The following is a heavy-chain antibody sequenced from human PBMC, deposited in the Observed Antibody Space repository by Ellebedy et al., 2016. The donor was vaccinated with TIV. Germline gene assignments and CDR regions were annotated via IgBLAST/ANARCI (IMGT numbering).Heavy chain of an antibody. Sequence: SETLSLTCSVSGGSISSSGYYWDWICQPPGKGLEWIGSIYYSGSTHYNPSLKSRVTISIDTSRNQFSLKLSSVTAADTAVYYCARGRSFEAFDIWGQGTMVTVSS. V-gene: IGHV4-39*07. CDR3: ARGRSFEAFDI. J-gene: IGHJ3*02. CDR2: IYYSGST. CDR1: GGSISSSGYY.